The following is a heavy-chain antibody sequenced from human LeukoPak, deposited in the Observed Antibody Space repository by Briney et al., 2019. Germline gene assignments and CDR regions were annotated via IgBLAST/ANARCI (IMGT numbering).Heavy chain of an antibody. CDR2: TRNKANSYTT. Sequence: HPGGSLRLSCAASVFTFSDHYMDWVRQAPGKGLECVGRTRNKANSYTTEYAASVKGRFTISRDDSKNSLYLQMNSLKTEDTAVYYCARVGYSYGGEYYFDYWGQGTLVTVSS. V-gene: IGHV3-72*01. CDR3: ARVGYSYGGEYYFDY. J-gene: IGHJ4*02. CDR1: VFTFSDHY. D-gene: IGHD5-18*01.